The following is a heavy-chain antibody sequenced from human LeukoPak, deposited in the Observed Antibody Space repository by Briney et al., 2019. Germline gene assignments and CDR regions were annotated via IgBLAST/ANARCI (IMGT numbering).Heavy chain of an antibody. V-gene: IGHV1-69*05. CDR1: GGTFNNYA. J-gene: IGHJ4*02. D-gene: IGHD3-3*01. Sequence: ASVKVSCKASGGTFNNYAVTWVRQAPGQGLEWMGGFIPIFDTTNYAPNFQGRVTITTDESSNIAYMELSSLKSEDTGVYYCARPPYYDFWNGYYPDYWGQGTLVTVSS. CDR3: ARPPYYDFWNGYYPDY. CDR2: FIPIFDTT.